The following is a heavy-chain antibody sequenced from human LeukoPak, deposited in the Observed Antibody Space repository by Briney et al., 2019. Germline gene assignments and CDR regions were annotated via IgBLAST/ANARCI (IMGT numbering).Heavy chain of an antibody. CDR2: WSDGARRT. Sequence: SGGSLRLSCAASGFTFDNYAMSWVRKAPGKGLEWVSGWSDGARRTSYADSVTGRFTISRDNARRILYLQMNSLRAEDTAVYYCAKDVCNGAGCHCFDYWGQGTVVTVSS. V-gene: IGHV3-23*01. D-gene: IGHD2-15*01. CDR3: AKDVCNGAGCHCFDY. CDR1: GFTFDNYA. J-gene: IGHJ4*02.